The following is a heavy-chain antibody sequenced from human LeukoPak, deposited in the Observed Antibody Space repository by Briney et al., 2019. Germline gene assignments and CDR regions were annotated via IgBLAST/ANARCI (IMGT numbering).Heavy chain of an antibody. CDR1: GYTLTELS. V-gene: IGHV1-24*01. Sequence: VSVKVSCKVSGYTLTELSMHWVRQAPGKGLEWMGGFDPEDGETIYAQKFQGRVTMTEDTSTDTAYMELSSLRSEDTAVYYCATDGYYSSGWSFDYWGQGTLVTVSS. J-gene: IGHJ4*02. CDR3: ATDGYYSSGWSFDY. CDR2: FDPEDGET. D-gene: IGHD6-19*01.